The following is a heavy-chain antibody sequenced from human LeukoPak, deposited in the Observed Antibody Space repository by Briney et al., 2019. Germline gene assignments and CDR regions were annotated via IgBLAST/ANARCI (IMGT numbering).Heavy chain of an antibody. Sequence: SETLSLTCTVSGGSISSSSYYWGWIRQPPGKGLEWIGSIYYSGSTYYNPSLKRRVTISVDRSKNHFSLRLSSVAAADTAVYYCARGENVGAATRRWGQGTLVTVSS. D-gene: IGHD2-15*01. CDR2: IYYSGST. V-gene: IGHV4-39*02. CDR1: GGSISSSSYY. J-gene: IGHJ4*02. CDR3: ARGENVGAATRR.